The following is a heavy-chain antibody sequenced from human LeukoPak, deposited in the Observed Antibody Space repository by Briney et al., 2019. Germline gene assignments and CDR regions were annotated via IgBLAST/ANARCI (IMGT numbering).Heavy chain of an antibody. V-gene: IGHV4-34*01. CDR2: INHSGST. CDR3: ARVGNYGDSDRGVYYFDY. Sequence: PSETLSLTCAVYGGSFSGYYWSWIRHPPGKGLEWIGEINHSGSTNYNPSLKSRVTISVDTSKNQFSLKLSSVTAADTAVYYCARVGNYGDSDRGVYYFDYWGQGTLVTVSS. J-gene: IGHJ4*02. CDR1: GGSFSGYY. D-gene: IGHD4-17*01.